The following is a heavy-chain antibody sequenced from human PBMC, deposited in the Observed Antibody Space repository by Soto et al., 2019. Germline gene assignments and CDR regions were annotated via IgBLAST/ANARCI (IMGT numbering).Heavy chain of an antibody. Sequence: SESLSLTCIVSSGSISSSLNHWGWIRQPPGKGLEWIGNINYSGSTYYNPSLQSRLTISVDTSNNQFSLRLSSVTAADTAVYYCAKLAGYCSGTSCYGHYAMAVWGQGTTVTVSS. V-gene: IGHV4-39*01. D-gene: IGHD2-2*01. CDR1: SGSISSSLNH. J-gene: IGHJ6*02. CDR2: INYSGST. CDR3: AKLAGYCSGTSCYGHYAMAV.